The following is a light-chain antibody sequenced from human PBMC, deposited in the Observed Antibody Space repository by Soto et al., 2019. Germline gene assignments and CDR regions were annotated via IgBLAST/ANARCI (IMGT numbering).Light chain of an antibody. J-gene: IGLJ1*01. V-gene: IGLV2-23*01. CDR3: CSYAGSYV. CDR2: EDT. CDR1: SGDDGSYDL. Sequence: QSALTQPASVSESPGQSITISCTGTSGDDGSYDLVSWYQQHPGKAPKLMIYEDTKRPSGVSYRFSGSKSGNTASLTISGLQAEDKADYYCCSYAGSYVFGTGTKLTVL.